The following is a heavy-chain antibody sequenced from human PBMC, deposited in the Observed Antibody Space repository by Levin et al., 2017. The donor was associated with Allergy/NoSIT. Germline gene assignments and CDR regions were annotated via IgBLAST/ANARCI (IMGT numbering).Heavy chain of an antibody. Sequence: SGGSLRLSCAASGFTVSSNYMSWVRQAPGKGLEWVSVIYSGGSTYYADSVKGRFTISRDNSKNTLYLQMNSLRAEDTAVYYCARGIAAAAWGTFDYWGQGTLVTVSS. CDR2: IYSGGST. CDR1: GFTVSSNY. J-gene: IGHJ4*02. CDR3: ARGIAAAAWGTFDY. D-gene: IGHD6-13*01. V-gene: IGHV3-53*01.